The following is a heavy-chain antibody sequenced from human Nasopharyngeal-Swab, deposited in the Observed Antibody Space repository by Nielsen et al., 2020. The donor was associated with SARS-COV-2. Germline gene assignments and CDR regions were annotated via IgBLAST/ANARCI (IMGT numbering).Heavy chain of an antibody. V-gene: IGHV4-59*01. D-gene: IGHD4-11*01. J-gene: IGHJ5*02. CDR2: IYYSGST. CDR3: ARIGPPYSNYAVDP. Sequence: WIRQPPGKGLEWIGYIYYSGSTNYNPSLKSRVTISVDTSKNQFSLKLSSVTAADTAVYYCARIGPPYSNYAVDPWGQRTLVTVSS.